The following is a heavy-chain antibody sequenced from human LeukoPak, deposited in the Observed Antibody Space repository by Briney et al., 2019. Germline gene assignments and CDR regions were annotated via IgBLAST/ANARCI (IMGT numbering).Heavy chain of an antibody. D-gene: IGHD5-18*01. V-gene: IGHV4-59*01. CDR1: GDSISTYY. CDR3: ARDRSYGYFDY. Sequence: PSETLSLTCTVSGDSISTYYWTWIRQPPGEGLEWIGYIYYSGNTNYNPSLKSRVTISVDTSKNQFSLKLTSVTAADTAVYYCARDRSYGYFDYWGQGTLVTVSS. J-gene: IGHJ4*02. CDR2: IYYSGNT.